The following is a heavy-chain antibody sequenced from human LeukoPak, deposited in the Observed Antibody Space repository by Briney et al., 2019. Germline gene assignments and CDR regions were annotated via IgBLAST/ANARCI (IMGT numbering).Heavy chain of an antibody. V-gene: IGHV1-46*01. CDR1: GYTFTSYY. CDR2: INPSGGST. CDR3: AGLTYYYDSSGYLLNY. J-gene: IGHJ4*02. D-gene: IGHD3-22*01. Sequence: GASVKVSCKASGYTFTSYYMHWVRQAPGQGLEWMGIINPSGGSTNYAQKFQGRVTITADKSTSTAYMELSSLRSEDTAVYYCAGLTYYYDSSGYLLNYWGQGTLVTVSS.